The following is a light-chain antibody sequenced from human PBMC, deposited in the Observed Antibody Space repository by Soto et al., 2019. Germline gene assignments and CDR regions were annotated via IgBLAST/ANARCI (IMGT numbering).Light chain of an antibody. CDR2: AAS. CDR3: QQSSSSPIT. V-gene: IGKV3-20*01. Sequence: EIVLTQSPATLSLSPGERATLSCRASQSVSGIYLAWYQQKPGQPPRLLMYAASSRASGIPDRFSGSGSGTDFTLTISRLEPEDFAVYYCQQSSSSPITFGQGTRLEIK. CDR1: QSVSGIY. J-gene: IGKJ5*01.